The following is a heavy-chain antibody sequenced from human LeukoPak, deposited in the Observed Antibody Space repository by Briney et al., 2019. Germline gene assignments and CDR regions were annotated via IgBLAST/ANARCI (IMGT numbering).Heavy chain of an antibody. V-gene: IGHV4-4*09. Sequence: SETLSLTCTVSGGSISSYYWSWIRQPPGKGLEWIGYIYTSGSTNYNPSLKSRVTISVDTSKNQFSLKLSSVTAADTAVYYCARAIVVVPAADSHLLFDYWGQGTLVTVSS. D-gene: IGHD2-2*01. J-gene: IGHJ4*02. CDR2: IYTSGST. CDR1: GGSISSYY. CDR3: ARAIVVVPAADSHLLFDY.